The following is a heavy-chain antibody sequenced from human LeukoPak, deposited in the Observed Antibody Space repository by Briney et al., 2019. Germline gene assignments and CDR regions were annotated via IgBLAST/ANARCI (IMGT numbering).Heavy chain of an antibody. CDR3: ATVRGCGGDCYYLDY. V-gene: IGHV3-33*01. CDR1: GFTFRNYG. D-gene: IGHD2-21*02. Sequence: PGGALRLSCAASGFTFRNYGMNWVRKAPGKGLEWVTIIWYDGSNKYYADSVQGRFIISRDNSKNTLYLQMNSLRAEDTAVYYCATVRGCGGDCYYLDYWGQGTLVTVSS. CDR2: IWYDGSNK. J-gene: IGHJ4*02.